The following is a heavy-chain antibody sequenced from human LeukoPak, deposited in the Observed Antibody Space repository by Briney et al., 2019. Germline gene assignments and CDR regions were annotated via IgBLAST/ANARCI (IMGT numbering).Heavy chain of an antibody. CDR1: GFTFSSYA. V-gene: IGHV3-23*01. D-gene: IGHD3-10*01. CDR3: ASGFRGDTMVRGVIRGVGGFDY. Sequence: GGSVRLCCAASGFTFSSYAMSWVRQAPGKGLEWVSAISGSVGSTYYADSVKGRFTISRDNSKNTLYLQMNSLRAEDTAVYYCASGFRGDTMVRGVIRGVGGFDYWGQGTLVTVSS. J-gene: IGHJ4*02. CDR2: ISGSVGST.